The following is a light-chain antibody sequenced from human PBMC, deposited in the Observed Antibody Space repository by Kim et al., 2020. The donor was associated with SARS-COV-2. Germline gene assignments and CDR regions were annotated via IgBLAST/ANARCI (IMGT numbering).Light chain of an antibody. Sequence: KTVTISCTRSSGGIASNYVQWYQQRPGSAPTTVIYEDNQRPSGVPDRFSGSIDSSSNSASLTISGLKTEDEADYYCQSYDSNQRVLFGGGTQLTVL. CDR1: SGGIASNY. V-gene: IGLV6-57*03. CDR2: EDN. CDR3: QSYDSNQRVL. J-gene: IGLJ2*01.